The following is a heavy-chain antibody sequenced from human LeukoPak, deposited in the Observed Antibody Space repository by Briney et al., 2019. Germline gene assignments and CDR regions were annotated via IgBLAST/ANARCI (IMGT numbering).Heavy chain of an antibody. D-gene: IGHD2-2*01. Sequence: GRSLRLSCAASGFTFSSYGMHWVRQAPGKGLEWVSAISGSGGSTYYADSVKGRFTISRDNSKNTLYLQMSSLRAEDTAVYYCAKDKVKYQLTGGWFDPWGQGTLVTVSS. CDR1: GFTFSSYG. CDR2: ISGSGGST. J-gene: IGHJ5*02. CDR3: AKDKVKYQLTGGWFDP. V-gene: IGHV3-23*01.